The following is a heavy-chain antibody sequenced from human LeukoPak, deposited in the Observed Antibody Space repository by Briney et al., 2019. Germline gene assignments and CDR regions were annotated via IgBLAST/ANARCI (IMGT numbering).Heavy chain of an antibody. D-gene: IGHD3-9*01. Sequence: GGSLRLSCAASGFTFSSYAMHWVRQAPGKGLEWVAFISYDGSNKYYADSVKGRFTISRDNSKNTLYLQMNSLRDEDTAVYYCGRSRSDFDWLLYANNWGKGTRVTVSS. J-gene: IGHJ4*02. CDR1: GFTFSSYA. CDR3: GRSRSDFDWLLYANN. CDR2: ISYDGSNK. V-gene: IGHV3-30*04.